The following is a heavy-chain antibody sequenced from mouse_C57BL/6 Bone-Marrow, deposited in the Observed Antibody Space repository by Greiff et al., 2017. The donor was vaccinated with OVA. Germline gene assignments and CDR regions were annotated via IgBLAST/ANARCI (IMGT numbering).Heavy chain of an antibody. V-gene: IGHV1-26*01. CDR2: INPNNGGT. CDR3: ARRYYGSLDY. J-gene: IGHJ2*01. CDR1: GYTFTDYY. D-gene: IGHD1-1*01. Sequence: EVQLQQSGPELVKPGASVKISCKASGYTFTDYYMNWVKQSHGKSLEWIGDINPNNGGTSYNQKFKGKATLTVDKSSSTAYMELRSLTSEDSAVYYCARRYYGSLDYWGQGTTLTVSS.